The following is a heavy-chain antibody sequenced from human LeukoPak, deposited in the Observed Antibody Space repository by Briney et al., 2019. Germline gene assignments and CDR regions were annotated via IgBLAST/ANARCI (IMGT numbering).Heavy chain of an antibody. CDR1: GFTVSSNY. CDR3: ARSFGSGWYGDVDAFDI. CDR2: IYSGGST. J-gene: IGHJ3*02. V-gene: IGHV3-66*01. Sequence: GGSLRLSCAASGFTVSSNYMSWVRQAPGKGLEWVSVIYSGGSTYYADSVKGRFTISRDNSKNTLYLQMNSLRAEDTAVYYCARSFGSGWYGDVDAFDIWGQGTMVTVSS. D-gene: IGHD6-19*01.